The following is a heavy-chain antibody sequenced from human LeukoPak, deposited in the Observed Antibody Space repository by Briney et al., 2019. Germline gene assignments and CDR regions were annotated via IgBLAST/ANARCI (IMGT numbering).Heavy chain of an antibody. J-gene: IGHJ4*02. D-gene: IGHD1-1*01. Sequence: PGGSLRLSCVASGFTVIDYYMSWVRQAPGEGLEWGSPLYTDDTTIYADSVAGRFTISRDDSKNTIYLHMTTLRGEDTAVYYCARGGAFYWNPRYWGQGTLVTVSS. CDR1: GFTVIDYY. V-gene: IGHV3-53*01. CDR2: LYTDDTT. CDR3: ARGGAFYWNPRY.